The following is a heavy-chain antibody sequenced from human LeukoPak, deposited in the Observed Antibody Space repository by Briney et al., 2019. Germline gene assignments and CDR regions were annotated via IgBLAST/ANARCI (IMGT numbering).Heavy chain of an antibody. J-gene: IGHJ4*02. Sequence: ASVKVSCKASGYTFTGYGISWVRQAPGQGLEWMGWISAYNGNTNYAQKLQGRVTMTTDTSTSTAYMELRSLRSDDTAVYYRARSIAGNYPRDYWGQGTLVTVSS. CDR3: ARSIAGNYPRDY. V-gene: IGHV1-18*01. CDR1: GYTFTGYG. CDR2: ISAYNGNT. D-gene: IGHD1-14*01.